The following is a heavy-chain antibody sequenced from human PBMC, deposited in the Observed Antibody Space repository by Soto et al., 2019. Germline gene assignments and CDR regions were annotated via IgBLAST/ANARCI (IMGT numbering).Heavy chain of an antibody. CDR2: TYYRSTWYN. V-gene: IGHV6-1*01. CDR3: AREEGQWLGFYYYYGMDV. D-gene: IGHD6-19*01. Sequence: QVQLQQSGPGLVKPSQTLSLTCAISGDSVSSNSAAWNWIRQSPSRGLEWLGRTYYRSTWYNDYDVSVKSRITINPDTSKNQFSLQLNSVTPEDTAVYYCAREEGQWLGFYYYYGMDVWGQGTTVTVSS. J-gene: IGHJ6*02. CDR1: GDSVSSNSAA.